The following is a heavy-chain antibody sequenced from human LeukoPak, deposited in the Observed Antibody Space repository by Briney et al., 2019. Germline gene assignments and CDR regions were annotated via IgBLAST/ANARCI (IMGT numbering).Heavy chain of an antibody. D-gene: IGHD4-17*01. J-gene: IGHJ3*02. CDR3: AREGEDDYGDYGPRGAFDI. V-gene: IGHV4-59*12. CDR2: IFYSGST. Sequence: SETLSLTCTVSGGSISNYYWSWIRQPPGKGLEWIGYIFYSGSTNYNPSLKSRVTISVDTSKNQFSLKLSSVTAADTAVYYCAREGEDDYGDYGPRGAFDIWGQGTMVTVSS. CDR1: GGSISNYY.